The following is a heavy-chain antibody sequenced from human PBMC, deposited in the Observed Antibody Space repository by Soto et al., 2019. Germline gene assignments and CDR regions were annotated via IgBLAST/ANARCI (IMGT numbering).Heavy chain of an antibody. CDR3: ARVVDYCISTSCYLLDP. Sequence: ASVKVSCKASGYTFTSYAMHWVRQAPGQRLEWMGWINAGNGNTKYSQKFQGRVTITRDTSASTAYMELSSLRSEDTAVYYCARVVDYCISTSCYLLDPWGQGTLVNVS. V-gene: IGHV1-3*01. CDR1: GYTFTSYA. D-gene: IGHD2-2*01. CDR2: INAGNGNT. J-gene: IGHJ5*02.